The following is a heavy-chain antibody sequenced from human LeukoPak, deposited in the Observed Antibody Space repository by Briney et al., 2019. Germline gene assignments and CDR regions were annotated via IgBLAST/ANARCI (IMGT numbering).Heavy chain of an antibody. Sequence: PGGSLRLSCAASGFTLSSYAMSWVRQAPGKGLEWVSAISDTGNTYHADSVKGRFTISRDNSKNTLYLQMNSLRAEDTAVYYCAKEFGPFDAFDIWGQGTMVTVSS. D-gene: IGHD3-10*01. CDR2: ISDTGNT. CDR3: AKEFGPFDAFDI. J-gene: IGHJ3*02. V-gene: IGHV3-23*01. CDR1: GFTLSSYA.